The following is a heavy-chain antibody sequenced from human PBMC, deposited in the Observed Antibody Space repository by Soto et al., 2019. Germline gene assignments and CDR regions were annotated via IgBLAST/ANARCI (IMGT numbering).Heavy chain of an antibody. Sequence: GASVNVSFKASGYTFTGYYMHWVRQAPGQGLEWMGWINPNSGGTNYAQKFQGRVTMTRDTSISTAYMELSRLRSDDTAVYYCASENAGDSYYYYYGMDVWGQATTVTVSS. CDR3: ASENAGDSYYYYYGMDV. CDR1: GYTFTGYY. J-gene: IGHJ6*02. D-gene: IGHD7-27*01. CDR2: INPNSGGT. V-gene: IGHV1-2*02.